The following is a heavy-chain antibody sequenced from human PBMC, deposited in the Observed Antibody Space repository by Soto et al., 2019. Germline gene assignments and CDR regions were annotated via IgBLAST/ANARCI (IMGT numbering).Heavy chain of an antibody. CDR2: IRYSGKT. J-gene: IGHJ3*01. CDR1: GGSLTNYF. CDR3: ARFQYTVVTPFDL. V-gene: IGHV4-59*01. Sequence: QVQLQESGPGLVEPSETLSLTCTVSGGSLTNYFWTXIRQSPGKGLEWIAYIRYSGKTDYNPSLKSRVTISLDTPKNQFSLKLTSVTAADTAMYYCARFQYTVVTPFDLWGQGTMVIVSS. D-gene: IGHD2-21*02.